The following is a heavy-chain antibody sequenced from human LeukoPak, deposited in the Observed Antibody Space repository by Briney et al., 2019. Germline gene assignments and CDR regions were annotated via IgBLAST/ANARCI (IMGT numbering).Heavy chain of an antibody. J-gene: IGHJ4*02. CDR1: GGSISSGGYY. D-gene: IGHD3-22*01. CDR2: IYYSGST. V-gene: IGHV4-31*03. CDR3: ASSFDDSSGYYSRFFDY. Sequence: PSETLSLTCTVSGGSISSGGYYWSRIRQHPGKGLEWIGYIYYSGSTYYNPSLKSRVTISVDTSKNQFSLKLSSVTAADTAVYYCASSFDDSSGYYSRFFDYWGQGTLVTVSS.